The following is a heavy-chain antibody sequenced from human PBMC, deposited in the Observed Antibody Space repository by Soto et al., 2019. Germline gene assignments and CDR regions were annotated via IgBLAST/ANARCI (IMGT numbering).Heavy chain of an antibody. Sequence: SVNVSCKASGGTLIFGRCVISWVRQAPGARLEWMGGIIVXFATANYAPKFKGRVTSTAXEYTSTAYMELSSLRSEDTAVYYCATGGGKNYLYCCGDCQLAFDIRGQGPMVTVSS. D-gene: IGHD2-21*02. CDR1: GGTLIFGRCV. CDR3: ATGGGKNYLYCCGDCQLAFDI. J-gene: IGHJ3*02. CDR2: IIVXFATA. V-gene: IGHV1-69*13.